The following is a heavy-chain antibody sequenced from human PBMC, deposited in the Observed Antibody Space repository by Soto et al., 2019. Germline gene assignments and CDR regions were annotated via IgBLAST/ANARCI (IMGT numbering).Heavy chain of an antibody. V-gene: IGHV3-7*05. CDR1: GFTFSNSW. D-gene: IGHD5-12*01. J-gene: IGHJ4*01. CDR2: INQDGSET. Sequence: GGSLRLSCAASGFTFSNSWMTWVRQAPGKGLEWVADINQDGSETYYVDSVKGRFTISRDNAKNSLFLQMDSLRVEDTAVFYYARAFRTGYSGYAIDYWGHGTLVTVS. CDR3: ARAFRTGYSGYAIDY.